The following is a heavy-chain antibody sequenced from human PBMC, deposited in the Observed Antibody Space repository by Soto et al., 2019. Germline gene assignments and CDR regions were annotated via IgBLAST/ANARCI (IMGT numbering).Heavy chain of an antibody. CDR2: IYRGGDT. CDR3: ARGMYGSGSYYIGDAFDM. CDR1: GFTVSYNY. Sequence: SGGSLRLSCAVSGFTVSYNYMNWVRQAPGKGLEWVSVIYRGGDTFYADSVKGRFTISRDNSKNTLYLQMNSLRAEDTAVYYCARGMYGSGSYYIGDAFDMWGPGTMVTV. V-gene: IGHV3-53*01. D-gene: IGHD3-10*01. J-gene: IGHJ3*02.